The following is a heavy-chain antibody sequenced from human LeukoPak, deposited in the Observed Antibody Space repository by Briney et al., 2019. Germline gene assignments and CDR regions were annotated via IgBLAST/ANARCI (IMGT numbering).Heavy chain of an antibody. CDR2: INPIGGRT. CDR1: GYSFTGYH. Sequence: SVKVSCKASGYSFTGYHMHGVRQPPAQGIEWMGIINPIGGRTPYAEKFQGRVTTTSDTSTNTVYMELSSLRSEDTAVYYCARDSLRTAIAMAGGNWFDPWGQGSLVSVCS. V-gene: IGHV1-46*01. D-gene: IGHD6-19*01. CDR3: ARDSLRTAIAMAGGNWFDP. J-gene: IGHJ5*02.